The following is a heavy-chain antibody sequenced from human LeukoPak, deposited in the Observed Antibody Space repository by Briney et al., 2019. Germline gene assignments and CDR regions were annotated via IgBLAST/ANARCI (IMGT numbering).Heavy chain of an antibody. J-gene: IGHJ3*02. CDR1: GCTFTGYY. D-gene: IGHD6-13*01. Sequence: ASVKVSFKASGCTFTGYYMHWVRQAPGQGLEWMGWINPNSGGTNYAQKFQGRVTMTRDTSISTAYMELSRLRSDDTAVYYCARDSASIAAAADAFDIWGQGTMVTVSS. CDR3: ARDSASIAAAADAFDI. V-gene: IGHV1-2*02. CDR2: INPNSGGT.